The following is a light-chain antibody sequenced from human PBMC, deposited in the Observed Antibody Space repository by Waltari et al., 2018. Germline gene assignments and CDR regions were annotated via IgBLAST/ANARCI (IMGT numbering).Light chain of an antibody. CDR3: NSYTGSSSWV. CDR1: SSDFGFYNS. Sequence: QSALTQPASVSGSPGQSITISCTATSSDFGFYNSVSWYQQHPGKAPKLIIYDVSERPSGVSDRFSGSKSGNTASLTISGLQAEDEADYYCNSYTGSSSWVFGGGTKLAVL. CDR2: DVS. J-gene: IGLJ3*02. V-gene: IGLV2-14*01.